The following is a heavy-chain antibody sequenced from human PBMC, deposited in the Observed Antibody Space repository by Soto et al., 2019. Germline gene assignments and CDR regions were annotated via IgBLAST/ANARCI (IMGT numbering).Heavy chain of an antibody. CDR2: IYWNDDK. Sequence: QITLKESGPTLVKPTQTLTLTCTFSGFSLSTSGVGVGWIRQPPGKALEWLALIYWNDDKRYSPSLKSRLTITKDTSKNQVVLTMTNMDPVDTATYYCAHSEAAAMSVPPRVYYYYGMDVWDQGTTVTVSS. CDR1: GFSLSTSGVG. D-gene: IGHD2-2*01. V-gene: IGHV2-5*01. CDR3: AHSEAAAMSVPPRVYYYYGMDV. J-gene: IGHJ6*02.